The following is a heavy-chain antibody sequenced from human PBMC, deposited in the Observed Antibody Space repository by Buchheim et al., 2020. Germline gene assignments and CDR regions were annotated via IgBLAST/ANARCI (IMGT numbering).Heavy chain of an antibody. D-gene: IGHD6-19*01. CDR2: ISSDDTT. CDR3: AKGHGSGSWLTDF. CDR1: GFTFSNHA. J-gene: IGHJ4*02. Sequence: EVQLLESGGGLVQPGGSLRLSCAASGFTFSNHAMNWGRQAPGRGPEWVSGISSDDTTFYADSVKGRFSISRDNSKTTLYLHMDSLRAEDTAVYYCAKGHGSGSWLTDFWGQGTL. V-gene: IGHV3-23*01.